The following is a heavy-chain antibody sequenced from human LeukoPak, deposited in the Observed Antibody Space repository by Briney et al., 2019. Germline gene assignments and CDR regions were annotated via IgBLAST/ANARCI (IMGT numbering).Heavy chain of an antibody. V-gene: IGHV4-38-2*02. J-gene: IGHJ3*02. CDR2: MYHSGDT. CDR1: DYSISSGYY. D-gene: IGHD3-10*01. CDR3: AKSNGYGLIDI. Sequence: PSETLSLTCSVSDYSISSGYYWGWIRQPPGKGLEWIGSMYHSGDTYYNPSLRNRVTISVDTRKNQFSLKLNSVTAADTAVYYCAKSNGYGLIDIWGQGTMVTVSS.